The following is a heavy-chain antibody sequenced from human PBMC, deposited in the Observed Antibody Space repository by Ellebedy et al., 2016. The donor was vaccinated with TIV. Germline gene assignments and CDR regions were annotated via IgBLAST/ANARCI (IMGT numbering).Heavy chain of an antibody. J-gene: IGHJ4*02. D-gene: IGHD3-10*01. CDR2: MNPNSGNT. Sequence: ASVKVSXXASGYTFTSYDINWVRQATGQGLEWMGWMNPNSGNTGYAQKFQGRVTMTRNTSISTAYMELSSLRSEDTAVYYCARGLVRGVISDDYWGQGTLVTVSS. CDR1: GYTFTSYD. CDR3: ARGLVRGVISDDY. V-gene: IGHV1-8*01.